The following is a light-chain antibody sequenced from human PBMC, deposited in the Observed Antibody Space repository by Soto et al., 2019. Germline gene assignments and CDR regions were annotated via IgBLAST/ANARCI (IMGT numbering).Light chain of an antibody. CDR1: QTISSY. V-gene: IGKV1-39*01. J-gene: IGKJ1*01. CDR3: QQSYSTSWT. CDR2: AAS. Sequence: DIRGTKSPPSLSVSVGHRVTITCRASQTISSYLNWYQQKPGKAPKLLIYAASSLQSGVPSRFSGSGSGTDFTLTISSLQPEDFATYYCQQSYSTSWTFGQGTKVDIK.